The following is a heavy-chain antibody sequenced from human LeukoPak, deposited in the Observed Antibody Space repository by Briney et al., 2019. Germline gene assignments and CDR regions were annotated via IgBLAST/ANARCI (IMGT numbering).Heavy chain of an antibody. Sequence: PSETLSLTCAVYGGSFSGYYWSWIRQPPGKGLEWIGEINHSGSTNYNPSLKSRVTISVDTSKNQFSLKLSSVTAADTAVYYCAREGIAAAAYLDYWGQGTLVTVSS. V-gene: IGHV4-34*01. D-gene: IGHD6-13*01. CDR2: INHSGST. J-gene: IGHJ4*02. CDR3: AREGIAAAAYLDY. CDR1: GGSFSGYY.